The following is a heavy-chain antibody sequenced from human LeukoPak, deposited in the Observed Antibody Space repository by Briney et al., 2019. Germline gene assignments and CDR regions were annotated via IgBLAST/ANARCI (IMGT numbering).Heavy chain of an antibody. V-gene: IGHV1-69*13. D-gene: IGHD3-22*01. Sequence: SVKVSCKASGYTFTGYYMHWVRQAPGQGLEWMGGIIPIFGTANYAQKFQGRVTITADESTSTAYMELSSLRSEDTAVYYCARGGTYYYDSSGYYPPFDYWGQGTLVAVSS. CDR2: IIPIFGTA. CDR3: ARGGTYYYDSSGYYPPFDY. J-gene: IGHJ4*02. CDR1: GYTFTGYY.